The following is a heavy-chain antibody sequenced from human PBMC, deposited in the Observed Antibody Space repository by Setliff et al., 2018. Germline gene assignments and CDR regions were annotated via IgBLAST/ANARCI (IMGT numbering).Heavy chain of an antibody. D-gene: IGHD3-10*01. Sequence: GASVKVSCKASGFTFTNYDINWVRQATGQGLEWMGWMNPNSDNTGYAQKFQGRVTMTRNTSISTAYMELSSLRSEDTAVYFCVRGKKLTTMVRGAILGGRYYYYYMDVWGKGTTVTVSS. CDR3: VRGKKLTTMVRGAILGGRYYYYYMDV. CDR1: GFTFTNYD. CDR2: MNPNSDNT. V-gene: IGHV1-8*02. J-gene: IGHJ6*03.